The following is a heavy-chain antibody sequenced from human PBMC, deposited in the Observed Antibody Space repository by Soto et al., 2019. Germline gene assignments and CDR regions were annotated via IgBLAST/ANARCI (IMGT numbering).Heavy chain of an antibody. CDR3: ARGRIHYGDYVVDY. D-gene: IGHD4-17*01. J-gene: IGHJ4*02. Sequence: QVQLVQSGAEVKKPGASVKVSCKASGYTFTSYDINWVRQATGQGLEWMGWMNPNSGNTGYAQKFQGRVTXXRXTSXSTAYMELSSLRSEDTAVYYCARGRIHYGDYVVDYWGQGTLVTVSS. V-gene: IGHV1-8*01. CDR1: GYTFTSYD. CDR2: MNPNSGNT.